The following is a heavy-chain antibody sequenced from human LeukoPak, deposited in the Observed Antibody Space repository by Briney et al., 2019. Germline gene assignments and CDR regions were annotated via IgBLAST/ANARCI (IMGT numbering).Heavy chain of an antibody. D-gene: IGHD3-9*01. CDR1: GYTFTSYY. V-gene: IGHV1-46*01. Sequence: ASVKVSCKASGYTFTSYYMHWVRQAPGQGLEWMGIINPSGGSTSYAQKFQGRVTMTRDTSTSTVYMELSSLRSEDTAVYYCARISVPYDILTGYYTPHSYNWFDPWGQGTLVTVSS. J-gene: IGHJ5*02. CDR2: INPSGGST. CDR3: ARISVPYDILTGYYTPHSYNWFDP.